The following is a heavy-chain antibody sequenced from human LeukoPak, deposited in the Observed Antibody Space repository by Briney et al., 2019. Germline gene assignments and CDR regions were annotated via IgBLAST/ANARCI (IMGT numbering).Heavy chain of an antibody. CDR3: TRRYYYDSSGYPPFDY. Sequence: PGGSLRLSCAASGFTFSGSAMHWVRQASGKGLEWVGRIRSKANSYATAYAASVKGRFTISRDDSKNTAYPQMNSLKTEDTAVYYCTRRYYYDSSGYPPFDYWGQGTLVTVSS. D-gene: IGHD3-22*01. V-gene: IGHV3-73*01. CDR1: GFTFSGSA. J-gene: IGHJ4*02. CDR2: IRSKANSYAT.